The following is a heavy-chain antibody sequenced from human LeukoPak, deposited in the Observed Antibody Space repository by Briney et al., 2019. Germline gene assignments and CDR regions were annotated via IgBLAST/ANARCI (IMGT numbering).Heavy chain of an antibody. CDR2: IWFDGND. CDR3: VRDPRGRYEDWYDA. D-gene: IGHD1-26*01. J-gene: IGHJ5*02. Sequence: SETLSLTCTVSGAFITRDTYYSAWVRQSPGKGLEWIGSIWFDGNDYYNPSLRSRVAMSVDPSKSQFSLRVNSVTAADTGIYCCVRDPRGRYEDWYDAWGQGTLVTVSS. V-gene: IGHV4-39*07. CDR1: GAFITRDTYY.